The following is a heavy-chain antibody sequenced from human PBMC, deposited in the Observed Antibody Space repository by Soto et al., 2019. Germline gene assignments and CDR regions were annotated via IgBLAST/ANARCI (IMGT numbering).Heavy chain of an antibody. CDR1: GFTFNDYA. D-gene: IGHD3-3*02. Sequence: GRSLRLSCAASGFTFNDYAMAWVRQAPGKGLEWVSSISGSGGHSSYADSVKGRFTISRDSVKNLLSLDMSDLRAEDTAVYYCAKDCRRLAVSGSAFDPWGQGALVPVSA. CDR3: AKDCRRLAVSGSAFDP. V-gene: IGHV3-23*01. J-gene: IGHJ5*02. CDR2: ISGSGGHS.